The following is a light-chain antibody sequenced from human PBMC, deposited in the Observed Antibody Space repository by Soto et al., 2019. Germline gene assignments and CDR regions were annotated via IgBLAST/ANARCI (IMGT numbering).Light chain of an antibody. CDR1: QSVNSNC. CDR2: SAS. CDR3: QQYGSSPQT. V-gene: IGKV3-20*01. J-gene: IGKJ1*01. Sequence: EIVLTQSPGTLPLSPGEGATLSCRASQSVNSNCLAWYQKKPGQAPRLLIYSASSRATGIPDRFSGSGSGTDFTLIVSRLEPEDFAVYYCQQYGSSPQTFGQGTKVDIK.